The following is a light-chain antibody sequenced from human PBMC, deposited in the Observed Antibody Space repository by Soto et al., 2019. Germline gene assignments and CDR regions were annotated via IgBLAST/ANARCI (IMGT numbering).Light chain of an antibody. Sequence: QSALTQPRSVSGSPGQSVTISCTGTSSDVGGYNYVSWYQQHPGKAPKVMIYDVSKRPSGVPDRFSGSKSGNTASLTISGLQPEDEADYYCCSYAGSYTFYVFGTGTKLTVL. CDR3: CSYAGSYTFYV. CDR2: DVS. CDR1: SSDVGGYNY. V-gene: IGLV2-11*01. J-gene: IGLJ1*01.